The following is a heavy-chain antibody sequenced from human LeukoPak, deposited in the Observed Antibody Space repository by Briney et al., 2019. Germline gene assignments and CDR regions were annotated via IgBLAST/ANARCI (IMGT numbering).Heavy chain of an antibody. J-gene: IGHJ6*02. CDR1: GFTFSSYW. V-gene: IGHV3-7*01. Sequence: GGSLRLSCAASGFTFSSYWMTWVRQAPGKGLEWVANIKQDGSEKDYVDSVKGRFTISRDNAKNSLYLQMNSLRAEDTAVYYCAKYCGGDCYGMDVWGQGTTVTVSS. D-gene: IGHD2-21*01. CDR3: AKYCGGDCYGMDV. CDR2: IKQDGSEK.